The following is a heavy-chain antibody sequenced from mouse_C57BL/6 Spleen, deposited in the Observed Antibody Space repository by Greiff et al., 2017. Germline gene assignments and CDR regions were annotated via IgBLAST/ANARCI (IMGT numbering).Heavy chain of an antibody. CDR3: ARHEDVPYYGSSYGYFDV. CDR1: GYTFTEYT. D-gene: IGHD1-1*01. J-gene: IGHJ1*03. Sequence: VQLQQSGAELVKPGASVKLSCKASGYTFTEYTIHWVKQRSGQGLEWIGWFYPGSGSIKYNEKFKDKATLTADKSSSTVYMELSRLTSEDSAVYFCARHEDVPYYGSSYGYFDVWGTGTTVTVSS. CDR2: FYPGSGSI. V-gene: IGHV1-62-2*01.